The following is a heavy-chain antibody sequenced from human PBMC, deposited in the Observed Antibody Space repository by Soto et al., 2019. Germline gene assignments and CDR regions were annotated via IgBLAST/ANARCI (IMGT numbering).Heavy chain of an antibody. Sequence: EVQLVESGGGLVKPGGSLRLSCAASGFTFSSYTMHWVRQAPGKGLEWVAAITSTSTYIYYTDSLKGRFTISRDNAKNSLYLQMNSLGHGDAAVYYCAEDGARDRGDKGFDYWGQGTVVTVSS. J-gene: IGHJ4*02. CDR1: GFTFSSYT. CDR2: ITSTSTYI. D-gene: IGHD2-21*02. CDR3: AEDGARDRGDKGFDY. V-gene: IGHV3-21*01.